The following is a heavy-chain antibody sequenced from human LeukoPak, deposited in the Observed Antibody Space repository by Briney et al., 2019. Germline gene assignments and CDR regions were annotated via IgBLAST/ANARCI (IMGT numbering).Heavy chain of an antibody. CDR2: ISGSSGST. Sequence: TGGSLRLSCAASGFTFSSYAMSWVRQAPGKGLEWVSAISGSSGSTYYADSVKGRFTISRDNSKNTLYLQMNSLRAEDTAVYYCAKTDTAMVTDIDYWGQGTLVTVSS. CDR1: GFTFSSYA. D-gene: IGHD5-18*01. V-gene: IGHV3-23*01. CDR3: AKTDTAMVTDIDY. J-gene: IGHJ4*02.